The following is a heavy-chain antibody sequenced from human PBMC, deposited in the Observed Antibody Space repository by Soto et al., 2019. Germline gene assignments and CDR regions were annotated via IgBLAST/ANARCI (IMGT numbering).Heavy chain of an antibody. CDR1: EFTFSNYV. D-gene: IGHD2-15*01. Sequence: GGSLRLSCAASEFTFSNYVMTWVRQAPGKGLEWVSSISASGGSAYYTDSVKGRFNISRDNSKNTLDLQMNSLRPEDTAVYYCATEPSGTTCYSGLCYFYGMDVWGQGTTVTVSS. CDR2: ISASGGSA. CDR3: ATEPSGTTCYSGLCYFYGMDV. J-gene: IGHJ6*02. V-gene: IGHV3-23*01.